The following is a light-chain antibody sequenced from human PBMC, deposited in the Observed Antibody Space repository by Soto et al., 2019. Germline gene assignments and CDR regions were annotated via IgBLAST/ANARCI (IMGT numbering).Light chain of an antibody. Sequence: DIQMTQSPSTLSASVGDRVTIACRASQSISSWLAWYQQNPGKAPKLLIYDASSLESGVPSRFSGSGSGTEFTLTISSLQADAFATYYCQQYNSYGTFGQGTKVEIK. J-gene: IGKJ1*01. CDR1: QSISSW. CDR2: DAS. CDR3: QQYNSYGT. V-gene: IGKV1-5*01.